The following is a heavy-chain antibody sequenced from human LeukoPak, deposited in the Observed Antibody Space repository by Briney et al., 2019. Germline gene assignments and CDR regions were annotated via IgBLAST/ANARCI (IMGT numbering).Heavy chain of an antibody. D-gene: IGHD7-27*01. CDR3: ATRLTGDAFDI. V-gene: IGHV3-9*01. CDR1: GFTFDDYA. J-gene: IGHJ3*02. Sequence: GGSLRLSCAASGFTFDDYAMHWVRQAPGKGLEWVSGISWNSGSIGYADSVKGRFTISRDNAKNSLYLQMNSLRAEDTALYYCATRLTGDAFDIWGQGTMVTVSS. CDR2: ISWNSGSI.